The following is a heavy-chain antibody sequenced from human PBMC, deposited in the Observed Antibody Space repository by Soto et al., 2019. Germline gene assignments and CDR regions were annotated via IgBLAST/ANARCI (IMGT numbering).Heavy chain of an antibody. CDR1: GFTFTSYW. CDR2: IKQDGTSK. V-gene: IGHV3-7*05. CDR3: ARLRFIFMERDFDS. D-gene: IGHD3-3*01. Sequence: EVQLVESGGGLVQPGGSLRLSCAASGFTFTSYWMSWVRQAPGKGLEWVANIKQDGTSKYYADSVKGRFTVSRDNGKSSIYLQMDSLRDADTAVDRCARLRFIFMERDFDSWGQGTLVTVSS. J-gene: IGHJ4*02.